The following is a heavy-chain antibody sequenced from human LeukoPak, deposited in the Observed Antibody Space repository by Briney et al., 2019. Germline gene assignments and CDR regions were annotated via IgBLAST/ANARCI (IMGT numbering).Heavy chain of an antibody. J-gene: IGHJ5*02. CDR1: GGSFSGYY. V-gene: IGHV4-34*01. CDR3: ARGSGIAAAGTLAP. CDR2: INHSGST. Sequence: SETLSLTCAVYGGSFSGYYWSWIPQPPGKGLEWIGEINHSGSTNYNPSLKSRVTISVDTSKNQFSLKLSSVTAADTAVYYCARGSGIAAAGTLAPWGQGTLVTVSS. D-gene: IGHD6-13*01.